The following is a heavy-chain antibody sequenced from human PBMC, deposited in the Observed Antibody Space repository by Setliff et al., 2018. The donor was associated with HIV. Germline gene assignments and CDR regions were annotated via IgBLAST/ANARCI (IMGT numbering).Heavy chain of an antibody. D-gene: IGHD2-21*01. CDR3: ARDNGPSYSMDI. J-gene: IGHJ6*02. V-gene: IGHV3-23*01. Sequence: GGSLRLSCAASGFTFSSYAMSWVRQAPGKGLEWVSAISGSGGSTYYAGSVKGRFTISRDNGKKSLYLQMDSLRDEDTAVYYCARDNGPSYSMDIWGQGTTVTVSS. CDR2: ISGSGGST. CDR1: GFTFSSYA.